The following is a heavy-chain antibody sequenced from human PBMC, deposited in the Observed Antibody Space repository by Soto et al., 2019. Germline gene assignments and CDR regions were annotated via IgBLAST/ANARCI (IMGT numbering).Heavy chain of an antibody. CDR3: ARDSKDDSSGYYAGFDY. V-gene: IGHV3-33*01. CDR1: GFTFSSYG. J-gene: IGHJ4*02. CDR2: IYYDGSNK. D-gene: IGHD3-22*01. Sequence: QVQLVESGGGVVQPGRSLRLSCAVSGFTFSSYGMNWVRQAPGKGLEWVAAIYYDGSNKYYADSVRGRFTISRDNFKNTLYLHMKRLRAEDTGVYYCARDSKDDSSGYYAGFDYWGEGSLVTVSS.